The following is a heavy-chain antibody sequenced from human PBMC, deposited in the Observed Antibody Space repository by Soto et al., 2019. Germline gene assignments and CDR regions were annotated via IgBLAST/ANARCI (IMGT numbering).Heavy chain of an antibody. V-gene: IGHV1-18*04. D-gene: IGHD1-1*01. CDR1: GYTFTSYG. Sequence: QVQLVQSGAEVKKPGASVKVSCKASGYTFTSYGISWVRQAPGQGLEWMGWISAYNGNTNYAQKLQGRATMTTDTSTSKAYMELRSLRSADTAVYYCARESKGVPVTDYWGQGTLVTVSS. CDR2: ISAYNGNT. CDR3: ARESKGVPVTDY. J-gene: IGHJ4*02.